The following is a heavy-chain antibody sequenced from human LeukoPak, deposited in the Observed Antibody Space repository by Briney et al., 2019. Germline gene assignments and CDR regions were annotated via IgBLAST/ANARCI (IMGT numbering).Heavy chain of an antibody. J-gene: IGHJ4*02. D-gene: IGHD6-13*01. CDR1: GYTFTSYG. V-gene: IGHV1-18*01. CDR2: ISASNGNR. Sequence: ASVKVSFKASGYTFTSYGISWVGQAPGQGVEWMGWISASNGNRNYAQKLQGRVTMTTDTSTSTAYMELRSLRSDDTAVYYCARVGIAAAGYYFDYWGQGTLVTVSS. CDR3: ARVGIAAAGYYFDY.